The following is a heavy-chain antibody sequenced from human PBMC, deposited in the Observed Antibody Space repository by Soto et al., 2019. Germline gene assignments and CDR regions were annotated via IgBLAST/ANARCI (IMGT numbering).Heavy chain of an antibody. J-gene: IGHJ6*02. V-gene: IGHV1-69*02. Sequence: SVKVSCKASGGTFSSYTISWVRQAPGQGLEWMGRIIPILGIANYAQKFQGRVTMTEDTSTDTAYMELSSLRSEDTAVYYCATIVSYYGMDVWGQGTTVTVSS. CDR2: IIPILGIA. CDR3: ATIVSYYGMDV. D-gene: IGHD3-16*02. CDR1: GGTFSSYT.